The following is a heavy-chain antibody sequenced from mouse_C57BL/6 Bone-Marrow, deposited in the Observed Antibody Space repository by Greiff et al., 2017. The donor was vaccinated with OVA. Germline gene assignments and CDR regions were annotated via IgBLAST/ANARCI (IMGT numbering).Heavy chain of an antibody. CDR2: IYPRSGNT. CDR1: GYTFTSSG. Sequence: QVQLQQSGAELARPGASVKLSCKASGYTFTSSGISWVKQRTGQGLEWIGEIYPRSGNTYYNEKFKGKATLTADKSSSTAYMELRSLTSEDSAVYFCARSQGYGSSFAYWGQGTLVTVSA. V-gene: IGHV1-81*01. J-gene: IGHJ3*01. D-gene: IGHD1-1*01. CDR3: ARSQGYGSSFAY.